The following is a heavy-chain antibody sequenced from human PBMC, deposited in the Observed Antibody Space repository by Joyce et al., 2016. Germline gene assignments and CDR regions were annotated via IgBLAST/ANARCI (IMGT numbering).Heavy chain of an antibody. J-gene: IGHJ4*02. CDR3: ARDANHQLHHQFDY. CDR2: IAYDDINK. V-gene: IGHV3-30*04. CDR1: GFTFRASE. Sequence: QVQLVESGGGVVQPGGSLRLSCAGSGFTFRASEMHGVRHAPGKVPEWCAVIAYDDINKYYGDSVNGRFTVSRDNSKNTLYLEMNSLRVDDSAIYYCARDANHQLHHQFDYWGQGTQVTVSS. D-gene: IGHD2-2*01.